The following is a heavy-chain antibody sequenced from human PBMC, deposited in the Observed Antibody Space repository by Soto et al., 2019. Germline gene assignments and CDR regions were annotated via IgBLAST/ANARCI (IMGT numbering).Heavy chain of an antibody. CDR1: GGSFSCYY. D-gene: IGHD5-18*01. V-gene: IGHV4-34*01. Sequence: PSETLSLTCAVYGGSFSCYYWSWIRQPPGKGLEWIGEINHSGSTNYNPSLKSRVTISVDTSKNQFSLKLSSVTAADTAVYYCATNRGYSYGSRYYYYGMDVWGQGTTVTVSS. CDR3: ATNRGYSYGSRYYYYGMDV. CDR2: INHSGST. J-gene: IGHJ6*02.